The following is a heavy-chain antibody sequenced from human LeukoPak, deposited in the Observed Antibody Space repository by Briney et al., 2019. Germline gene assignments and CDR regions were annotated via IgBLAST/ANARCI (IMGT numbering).Heavy chain of an antibody. D-gene: IGHD3-3*01. V-gene: IGHV3-23*01. CDR2: ISGSGGST. J-gene: IGHJ4*02. Sequence: GGSLRLSCEASGFTFSSYAMSWVRQAPWKGLEWVSAISGSGGSTYYADSVKGRFTISRDNSKNTLYLQMNSLRAEDTAVYYCAKTESTIFGVVTRPRLFDYWGQGTLVTVSS. CDR3: AKTESTIFGVVTRPRLFDY. CDR1: GFTFSSYA.